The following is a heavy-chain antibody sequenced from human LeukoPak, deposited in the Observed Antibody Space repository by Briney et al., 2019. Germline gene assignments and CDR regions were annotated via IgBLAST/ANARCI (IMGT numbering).Heavy chain of an antibody. CDR3: ARVLYGGNSNWFDP. J-gene: IGHJ5*02. D-gene: IGHD4-23*01. Sequence: GGSLRLSCAASGFTFSGYEMNWVRQAPGKGLEWVSYISSSGSTIYYADSVKGRFTISRDNAKNSLYLQMNSLRAEDTAVYYCARVLYGGNSNWFDPWSQGTRVIVSS. V-gene: IGHV3-48*03. CDR1: GFTFSGYE. CDR2: ISSSGSTI.